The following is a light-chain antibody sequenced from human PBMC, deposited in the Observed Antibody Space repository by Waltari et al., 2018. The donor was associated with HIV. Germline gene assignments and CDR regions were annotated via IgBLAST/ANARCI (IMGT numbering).Light chain of an antibody. Sequence: QSALNQPASVSGSPGPSITISCTGTSSDDGGYTYVSWYPHHTVNAPNTIIYDVSNRPSGVSNRFSGSKSGNTASLTISGLQAEDEADYYCSSYTSSSTPHWVFGGGTKLTVL. CDR1: SSDDGGYTY. V-gene: IGLV2-14*03. CDR3: SSYTSSSTPHWV. J-gene: IGLJ3*02. CDR2: DVS.